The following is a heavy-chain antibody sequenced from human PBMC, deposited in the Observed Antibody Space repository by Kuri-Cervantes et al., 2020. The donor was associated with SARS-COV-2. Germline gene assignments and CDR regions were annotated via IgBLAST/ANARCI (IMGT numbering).Heavy chain of an antibody. J-gene: IGHJ4*02. CDR2: IKQDGSEK. V-gene: IGHV3-7*01. Sequence: GESLKISCAASGFTFSGYAMSWARQAPGKGLEWVANIKQDGSEKYYVDSVKGRFTISRDNAKNSLYLQMNSLRAEDTAVYYYARDLYFDYWGQGTLVTVSS. CDR3: ARDLYFDY. CDR1: GFTFSGYA.